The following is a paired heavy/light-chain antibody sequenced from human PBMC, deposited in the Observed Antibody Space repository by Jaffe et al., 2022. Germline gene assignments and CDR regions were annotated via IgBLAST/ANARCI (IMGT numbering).Heavy chain of an antibody. CDR3: ARDLGWVLYDY. CDR1: GFTFSNYV. J-gene: IGHJ4*02. CDR2: ITYDGRTI. V-gene: IGHV3-74*03. D-gene: IGHD3-9*01. Sequence: EVQLVESGGGLVQPGGSLRLSCAASGFTFSNYVMHWVRQVPGRGLAWVSHITYDGRTITYADSVKGRFTISRDNAKNTLYLQMNSLRVEDTAVYYCARDLGWVLYDYWGQGTLVTVSS.
Light chain of an antibody. CDR2: KNN. J-gene: IGLJ2*01. CDR1: SSNIASNY. Sequence: QSVLTQPPSASGTPGQRVTISCSGSSSNIASNYVYWYQQLPGTAPKLLIYKNNQRPSGVPDRFSGSKSGTSASLAISGLRSEDEADYYCASWDGSLGGPVFGGGTKLTVL. CDR3: ASWDGSLGGPV. V-gene: IGLV1-47*01.